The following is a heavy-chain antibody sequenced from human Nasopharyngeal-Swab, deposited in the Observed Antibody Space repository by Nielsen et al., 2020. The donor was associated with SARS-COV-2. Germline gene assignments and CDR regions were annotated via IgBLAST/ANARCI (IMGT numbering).Heavy chain of an antibody. D-gene: IGHD3/OR15-3a*01. CDR1: GGSISGGYY. J-gene: IGHJ6*02. CDR2: IYYSGTH. V-gene: IGHV4-30-4*01. Sequence: SETLSLTCVVSGGSISGGYYWSWIRQPSGKGLEWIGYIYYSGTHSYNPSLKSRLTISIDTSKNQFSLYLSSATAADTAVYYCARFRTGFYGSDYYYGFDVWGQGTTVTVSS. CDR3: ARFRTGFYGSDYYYGFDV.